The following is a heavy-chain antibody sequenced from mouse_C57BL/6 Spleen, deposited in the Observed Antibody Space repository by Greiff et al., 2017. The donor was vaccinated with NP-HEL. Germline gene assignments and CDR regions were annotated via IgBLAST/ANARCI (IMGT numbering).Heavy chain of an antibody. V-gene: IGHV1-53*01. CDR1: GYTFTSYW. J-gene: IGHJ1*03. CDR3: ARGGIITTVRWYFGV. Sequence: QVQLQQPGTELVKPGASVKLSCKASGYTFTSYWMHWVKQRPGQGLEWIGNINPSNGGTNYNEKFKSKATLTVDKSSSTAYMQLSSLTSEDSAVYYCARGGIITTVRWYFGVWGTGTTVTVSS. D-gene: IGHD1-1*01. CDR2: INPSNGGT.